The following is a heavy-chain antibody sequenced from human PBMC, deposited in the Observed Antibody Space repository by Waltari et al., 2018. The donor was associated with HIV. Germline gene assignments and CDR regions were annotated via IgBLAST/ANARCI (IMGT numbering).Heavy chain of an antibody. D-gene: IGHD1-26*01. CDR2: IKDDGSEK. CDR1: GFTVTNHW. Sequence: EVQLMESGGGLVHSGGSMRLPCAASGFTVTNHWLSWVRQTAEKGLDWVGYIKDDGSEKYYMGSVKGRFTISRDNAKNSMFLQMNSLRAEDTAVYYCARIGTFPHNYAIDFWGQGTTVTVSS. J-gene: IGHJ6*02. CDR3: ARIGTFPHNYAIDF. V-gene: IGHV3-7*01.